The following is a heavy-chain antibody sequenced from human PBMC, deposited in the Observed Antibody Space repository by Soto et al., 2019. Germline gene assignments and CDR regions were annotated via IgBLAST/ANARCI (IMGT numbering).Heavy chain of an antibody. J-gene: IGHJ6*02. Sequence: ASVKVSCKASGYTFTSYDINWVRQATGQGLEWMGWMNPNSGNTGYAQKFQGRVTMTRNTSISTAYMELSSLRSEDTAVYYCARDEEQVVPVYGMDVWGQGTRVTVSS. V-gene: IGHV1-8*01. D-gene: IGHD6-13*01. CDR2: MNPNSGNT. CDR3: ARDEEQVVPVYGMDV. CDR1: GYTFTSYD.